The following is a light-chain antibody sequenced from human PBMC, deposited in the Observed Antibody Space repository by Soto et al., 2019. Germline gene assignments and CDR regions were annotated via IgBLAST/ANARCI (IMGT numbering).Light chain of an antibody. CDR1: SSDVGGYKY. CDR3: SSYAGSSNV. Sequence: QSPLTQPSCASLSPEQSVGIACTGTSSDVGGYKYVSLYEQHPGKAPKLMIYEVNKRPSGVPDRFSGSKSGNTASLPVSGLQAEDEADYYCSSYAGSSNVFGTGPKVTVL. J-gene: IGLJ1*01. CDR2: EVN. V-gene: IGLV2-8*01.